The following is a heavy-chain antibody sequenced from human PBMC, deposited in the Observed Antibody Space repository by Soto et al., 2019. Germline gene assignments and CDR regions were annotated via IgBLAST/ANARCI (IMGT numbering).Heavy chain of an antibody. CDR1: GFTFGSYA. CDR3: AGVEDEGGSFYD. J-gene: IGHJ4*02. CDR2: ISYDGFNR. D-gene: IGHD1-26*01. V-gene: IGHV3-30*01. Sequence: QVHLVESGGGVVQPGRSLRLSCAASGFTFGSYAMHWVRQAPGGALEWVAVISYDGFNRYYAESVKGRFTISRDNSKNTLYLQMDNLKPADAAVYFCAGVEDEGGSFYDWGQGTLGTVSS.